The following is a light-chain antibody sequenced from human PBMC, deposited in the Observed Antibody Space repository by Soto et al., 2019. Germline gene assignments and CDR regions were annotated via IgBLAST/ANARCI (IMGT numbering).Light chain of an antibody. CDR3: HQYGISPPVT. V-gene: IGKV3-20*01. J-gene: IGKJ5*01. CDR1: QSVSSSY. Sequence: EIVLTQSPGTLSLSPGERATLSCRASQSVSSSYLAWYQHKPGQAPRLLIYGASSRATGIPDRFSGSGSGADFTLTISRLEPEDFAVYYCHQYGISPPVTFGQGTGLEIK. CDR2: GAS.